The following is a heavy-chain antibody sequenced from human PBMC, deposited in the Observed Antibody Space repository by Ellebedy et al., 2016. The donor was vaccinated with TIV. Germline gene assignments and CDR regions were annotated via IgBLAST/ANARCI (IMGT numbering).Heavy chain of an antibody. CDR2: LNVASTDT. CDR1: GYTFTGYY. D-gene: IGHD3-22*01. J-gene: IGHJ4*02. CDR3: ARSVMKVVTAAPLGY. Sequence: AASVKVSCKASGYTFTGYYIHWVRQAPGQGLEWMGWLNVASTDTNYAQRFRDRVTMTRDTSISTAYMDLSRLTSDDTAVYYCARSVMKVVTAAPLGYWGQGTPVTVSS. V-gene: IGHV1-2*02.